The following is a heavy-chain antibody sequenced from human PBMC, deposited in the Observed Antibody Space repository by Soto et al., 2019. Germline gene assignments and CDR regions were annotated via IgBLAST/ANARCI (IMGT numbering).Heavy chain of an antibody. CDR2: IYYSGST. CDR1: GGSISSYY. D-gene: IGHD5-12*01. Sequence: PSETLSLTCTVSGGSISSYYWSWIRQPPGKGLEWIGYIYYSGSTNYNPSLKSRVTISVDTSKNQFSLKLSSVTAADTAVYYCARAYGGHDDYWGQGAFIT. V-gene: IGHV4-59*01. J-gene: IGHJ4*01. CDR3: ARAYGGHDDY.